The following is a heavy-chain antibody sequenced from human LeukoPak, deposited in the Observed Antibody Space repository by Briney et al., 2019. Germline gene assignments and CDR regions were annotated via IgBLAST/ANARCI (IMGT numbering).Heavy chain of an antibody. V-gene: IGHV4-59*11. J-gene: IGHJ4*02. Sequence: SETLSLTCTVSGGSISSHYWSWIRQPPGKGLEWIGYIYYSGSTNYNPSLKSRVTISVDPSKNHFSLKLSSVTAADTAVYYCAREDDWNPAFDYWGQGTLVTVSS. D-gene: IGHD1-1*01. CDR2: IYYSGST. CDR1: GGSISSHY. CDR3: AREDDWNPAFDY.